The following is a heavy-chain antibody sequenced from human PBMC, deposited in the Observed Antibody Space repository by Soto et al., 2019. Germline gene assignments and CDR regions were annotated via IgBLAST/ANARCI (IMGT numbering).Heavy chain of an antibody. CDR1: GYTFTSYG. CDR3: ARDTRFLAYYYYGMDV. V-gene: IGHV1-18*01. J-gene: IGHJ6*02. D-gene: IGHD3-3*01. Sequence: GASVKVSCKASGYTFTSYGISWVRQAPGQGLEWMGWISAYNGNTNYAQKLQGRVTMTTDTSTSTAYMELRSLRSDDTAVYYCARDTRFLAYYYYGMDVWGQGTTVTVSS. CDR2: ISAYNGNT.